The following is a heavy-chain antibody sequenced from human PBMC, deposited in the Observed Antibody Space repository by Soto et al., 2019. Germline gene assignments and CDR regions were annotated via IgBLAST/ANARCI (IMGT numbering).Heavy chain of an antibody. CDR2: IYYSAST. J-gene: IGHJ5*02. CDR1: GGSISSGDYY. V-gene: IGHV4-30-4*01. D-gene: IGHD4-17*01. CDR3: ARAKGLLTVTTSWFDP. Sequence: QVQLQESGPGLVKPSQTLSLTCIVSGGSISSGDYYWSWVRQPPGKGLEWIGYIYYSASTYYNPSRKSRVTISADTSKSQFSLKLSSVTAADTAVYYCARAKGLLTVTTSWFDPWGQGTLVTVSS.